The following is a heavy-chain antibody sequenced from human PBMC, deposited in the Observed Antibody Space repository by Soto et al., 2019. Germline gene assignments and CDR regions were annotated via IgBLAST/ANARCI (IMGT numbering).Heavy chain of an antibody. J-gene: IGHJ4*02. CDR2: IYYSGST. V-gene: IGHV4-59*01. CDR3: ARGGYYYDSSGYLDY. Sequence: SETLSLTCTVSGGSISRYYWSWIRQPPGKGLEWIGYIYYSGSTNYNPSLKSRVTISVDTSKNQFSLKLSSVTAADTAVYYCARGGYYYDSSGYLDYWGQGTLVTVSS. D-gene: IGHD3-22*01. CDR1: GGSISRYY.